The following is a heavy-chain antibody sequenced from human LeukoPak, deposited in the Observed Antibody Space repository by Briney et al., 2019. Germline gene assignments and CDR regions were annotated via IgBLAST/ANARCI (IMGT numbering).Heavy chain of an antibody. Sequence: GGSLRLSCAASGFTFSSFAMSWVRPAPGRGLGWVSAISSSGGSTYYADSVKGRFTISRDNSKNTLYLQMNSLRAEDTAVYYCATTRYIVVVTAIPNWFDHWGQGTLVTVSS. CDR3: ATTRYIVVVTAIPNWFDH. J-gene: IGHJ5*02. CDR1: GFTFSSFA. CDR2: ISSSGGST. D-gene: IGHD2-21*02. V-gene: IGHV3-23*01.